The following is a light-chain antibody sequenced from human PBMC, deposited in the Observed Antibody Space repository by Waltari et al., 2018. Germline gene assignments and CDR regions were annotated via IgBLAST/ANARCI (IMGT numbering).Light chain of an antibody. CDR3: QSFDTSLGAI. CDR1: SSNIGAGHH. V-gene: IGLV1-40*01. J-gene: IGLJ2*01. Sequence: SVLAQPPSVSGAPGQRVTISCTGRSSNIGAGHHVHWYQEFPGTAPKLLIYGDSNRPSGVPDRFSGSKSGTSASLAITGLQAEDEANYYCQSFDTSLGAIFGGGTKVTVL. CDR2: GDS.